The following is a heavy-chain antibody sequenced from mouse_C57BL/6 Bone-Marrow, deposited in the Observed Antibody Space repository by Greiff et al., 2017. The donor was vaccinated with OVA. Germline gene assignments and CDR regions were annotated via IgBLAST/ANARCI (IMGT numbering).Heavy chain of an antibody. Sequence: VQLQESGPGLVAPSQSLSITCTVSGFSLTSYGVHWVRQPPGKGLEWLVVIWSDGSTTYNSALKSRLSISKDNSKSQVFLKMNSLQTDDTAMYYCARHKRDDPDWFAYWGQGTLVTVSA. V-gene: IGHV2-6-1*01. CDR1: GFSLTSYG. D-gene: IGHD2-3*01. J-gene: IGHJ3*01. CDR2: IWSDGST. CDR3: ARHKRDDPDWFAY.